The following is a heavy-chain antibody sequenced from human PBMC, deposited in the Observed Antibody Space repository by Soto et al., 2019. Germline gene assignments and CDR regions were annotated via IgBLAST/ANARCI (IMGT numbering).Heavy chain of an antibody. CDR2: MNPNSGNT. J-gene: IGHJ6*03. V-gene: IGHV1-8*01. D-gene: IGHD3-3*01. CDR3: ARGGWSGYFVDYYYYYMDV. Sequence: ASVKVSCKASGYTFTSYDINWVRQATGQGLEWMGWMNPNSGNTGYAQKFQGRVTMTRNTSISTAYMELSSLRSEDTAVYYCARGGWSGYFVDYYYYYMDVWGKGTTVTVSS. CDR1: GYTFTSYD.